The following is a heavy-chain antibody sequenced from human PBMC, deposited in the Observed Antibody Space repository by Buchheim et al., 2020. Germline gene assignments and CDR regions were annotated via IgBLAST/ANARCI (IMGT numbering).Heavy chain of an antibody. CDR1: GFTFSSYE. J-gene: IGHJ4*02. CDR2: ICSSGSTI. Sequence: EVQLVESGGGLVQPGGSLRLSCAASGFTFSSYEMNWVRQAPGKGLEWVSYICSSGSTIYYADSVKGRFTISSDHANNSLYLQMNSLRAEDTAVYYCARGRSGTIFGVVITHFDYWGQGTL. CDR3: ARGRSGTIFGVVITHFDY. D-gene: IGHD3-3*01. V-gene: IGHV3-48*03.